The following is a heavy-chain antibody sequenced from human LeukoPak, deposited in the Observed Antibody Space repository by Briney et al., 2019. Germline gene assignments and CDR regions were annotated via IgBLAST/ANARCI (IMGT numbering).Heavy chain of an antibody. D-gene: IGHD5-18*01. CDR1: GFTFSNAW. J-gene: IGHJ5*02. Sequence: GSLRLSCAASGFTFSNAWMSWVRQPPGKGLEWIGEIYHSGSTNYNPSLKRRVTISVDTSKNQFSLKLSSVTAADTAVYYCARRVWYGYSYGYQDNWFDPWGQGTLVTVSS. CDR3: ARRVWYGYSYGYQDNWFDP. CDR2: IYHSGST. V-gene: IGHV4-4*02.